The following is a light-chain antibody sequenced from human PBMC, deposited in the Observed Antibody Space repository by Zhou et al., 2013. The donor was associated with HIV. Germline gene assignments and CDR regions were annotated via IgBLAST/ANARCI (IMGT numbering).Light chain of an antibody. CDR3: GSYAGSSIWI. V-gene: IGLV2-8*01. J-gene: IGLJ2*01. CDR2: EVN. Sequence: QSALTQPPSASGSPGQSVTISCTGTSSDVGGYNYVSWYQQHPGKAPKLILYEVNKRPSGVPDRFSGSKSGNTASLTVSGLQAEDESDYYCGSYAGSSIWIFGGGTKLDRP. CDR1: SSDVGGYNY.